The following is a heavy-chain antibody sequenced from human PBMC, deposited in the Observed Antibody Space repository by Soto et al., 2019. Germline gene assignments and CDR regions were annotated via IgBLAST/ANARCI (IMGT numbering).Heavy chain of an antibody. CDR2: IYYSGST. D-gene: IGHD2-21*02. V-gene: IGHV4-30-4*01. CDR1: GGSISSGDYY. CDR3: ARDLGAYCGGDCYSWFDY. Sequence: PSETLSLTCTVSGGSISSGDYYWSWIRQPPGKGLEWIGYIYYSGSTYYNPSLKSRVTISVDTSKNQFSLKLSSVTAADTAVYYCARDLGAYCGGDCYSWFDYWGQGTLVTSPQ. J-gene: IGHJ4*02.